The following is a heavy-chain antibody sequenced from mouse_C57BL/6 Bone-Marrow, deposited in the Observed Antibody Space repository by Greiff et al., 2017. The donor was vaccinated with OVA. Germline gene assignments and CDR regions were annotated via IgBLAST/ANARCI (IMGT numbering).Heavy chain of an antibody. CDR2: INPYNGGT. CDR1: GYTFTDYY. J-gene: IGHJ3*01. CDR3: AKPFAY. V-gene: IGHV1-19*01. Sequence: EVQLVESGPVLVKPGASVKMSCKASGYTFTDYYMNWVKQSHGKSLEWIGVINPYNGGTSYNQKFKGKATLTVYKSSSTAYMELNSLTSEDSAVYCCAKPFAYWCQGTLVTVSA.